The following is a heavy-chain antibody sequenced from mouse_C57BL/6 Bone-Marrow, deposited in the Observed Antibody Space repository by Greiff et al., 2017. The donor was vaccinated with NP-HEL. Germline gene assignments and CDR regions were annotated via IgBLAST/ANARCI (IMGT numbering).Heavy chain of an antibody. J-gene: IGHJ4*01. Sequence: VKLMESGAELAKPGASVKLSCKASGYTFTSYWMHWVKQRPGQGLEWIGYINPSSGYTKYNQKFKDKATLTADKSSSTAYMQLSSLTYEDSAVYYCARSVYYDYERGIYAMDYWGQGTSVTVSS. V-gene: IGHV1-7*01. CDR2: INPSSGYT. CDR3: ARSVYYDYERGIYAMDY. CDR1: GYTFTSYW. D-gene: IGHD2-4*01.